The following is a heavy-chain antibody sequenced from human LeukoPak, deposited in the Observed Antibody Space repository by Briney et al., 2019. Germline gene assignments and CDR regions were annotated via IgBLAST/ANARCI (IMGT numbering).Heavy chain of an antibody. D-gene: IGHD5-24*01. V-gene: IGHV3-30*02. Sequence: PGGSLRLSCAASGFTFSSYGMHWVRQAPGKGLEWVAFIRYDGSNKYYADSVKGRFTISRDNSKNTLYLQMNSLRAEDTAVYYCAKGSVVRLHPDWYFDLWGRGTLVTVSS. CDR3: AKGSVVRLHPDWYFDL. CDR2: IRYDGSNK. J-gene: IGHJ2*01. CDR1: GFTFSSYG.